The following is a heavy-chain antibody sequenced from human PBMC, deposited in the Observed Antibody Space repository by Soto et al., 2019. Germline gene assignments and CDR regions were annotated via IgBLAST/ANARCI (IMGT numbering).Heavy chain of an antibody. J-gene: IGHJ6*03. CDR3: ARDAPYTNSWSPFYYMDV. CDR2: IGSSVSTK. CDR1: GFTFSTYG. V-gene: IGHV3-48*01. D-gene: IGHD6-13*01. Sequence: ELQLVESGGGLVQQGGSLRLSCAASGFTFSTYGMNWVRQAPGKGLEWVSYIGSSVSTKYYAESVRGRFTISRDNVKNILFLQMDSLSAEDTAIYYCARDAPYTNSWSPFYYMDVWGRGTTVTVSS.